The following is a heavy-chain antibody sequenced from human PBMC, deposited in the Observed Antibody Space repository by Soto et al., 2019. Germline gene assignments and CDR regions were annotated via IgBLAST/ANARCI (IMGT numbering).Heavy chain of an antibody. CDR3: AKEPVGPDWYFDL. Sequence: GGSLRLSCAASGFTFRSYAMSWVRQAPGKGLEWVSGISGSGISTRYADSVKGRFTVSRDNSKNTLYLQMNSLRAEDTAVYNCAKEPVGPDWYFDLWGRGTLVTVSS. J-gene: IGHJ2*01. CDR2: ISGSGIST. CDR1: GFTFRSYA. V-gene: IGHV3-23*01.